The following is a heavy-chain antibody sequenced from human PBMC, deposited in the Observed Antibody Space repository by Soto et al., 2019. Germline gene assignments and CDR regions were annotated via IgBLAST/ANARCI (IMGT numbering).Heavy chain of an antibody. CDR3: ASERLDYYDGSSGYPYYYYYGMDV. CDR2: IISIFGTA. J-gene: IGHJ6*02. V-gene: IGHV1-69*01. Sequence: QVQLVQSGAEVKKPGSSVKVSCKASGGTFSSYAIIWVRQAPGQGLEWMGGIISIFGTANYAQKFQGRVTITADESTSTAYMELSSLSSEDTAVYYCASERLDYYDGSSGYPYYYYYGMDVWGQGTTVTVSS. D-gene: IGHD3-22*01. CDR1: GGTFSSYA.